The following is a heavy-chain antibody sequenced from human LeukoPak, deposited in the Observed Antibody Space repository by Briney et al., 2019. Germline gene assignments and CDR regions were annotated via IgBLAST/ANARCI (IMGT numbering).Heavy chain of an antibody. J-gene: IGHJ4*02. CDR1: GYIFSIYW. Sequence: GESLKISCRASGYIFSIYWIAWVRQMPGKGLEWLGIFNPRASTTRYSPSFQGRVTFSADNSISTAYLQWRNLRASDTAVYYCARHWSAAWFAYWGQGTQVTVSS. V-gene: IGHV5-51*01. CDR3: ARHWSAAWFAY. CDR2: FNPRASTT. D-gene: IGHD3-3*01.